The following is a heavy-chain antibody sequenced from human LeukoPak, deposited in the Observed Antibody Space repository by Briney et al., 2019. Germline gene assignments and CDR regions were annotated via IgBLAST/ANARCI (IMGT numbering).Heavy chain of an antibody. J-gene: IGHJ4*02. CDR1: GGSFSGYY. CDR3: ARGFGVVPAATLDY. D-gene: IGHD2-2*01. Sequence: SEILSLTCAGYGGSFSGYYWSWIRQPPGKGLEWIGEINHSGSTNYNPSLKSRVTISVDTSKNLFSLKLSSVTAADTAVYYCARGFGVVPAATLDYWGQGTLVTVSS. V-gene: IGHV4-34*01. CDR2: INHSGST.